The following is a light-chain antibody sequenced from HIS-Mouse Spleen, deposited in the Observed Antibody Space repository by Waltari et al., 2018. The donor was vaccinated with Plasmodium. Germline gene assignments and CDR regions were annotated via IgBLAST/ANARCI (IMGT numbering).Light chain of an antibody. CDR1: SSDVGGYLY. V-gene: IGLV2-11*01. Sequence: QSPLPHPRSASGSPGQSVTISSTGSSSDVGGYLYFCWYQQHPGKAPKLMIYDVSKRPSGVPDRFSGSKSGNTASLTISGLQAEDEADYYCCSYAGSYTLVFGGGTKLTVL. CDR3: CSYAGSYTLV. CDR2: DVS. J-gene: IGLJ2*01.